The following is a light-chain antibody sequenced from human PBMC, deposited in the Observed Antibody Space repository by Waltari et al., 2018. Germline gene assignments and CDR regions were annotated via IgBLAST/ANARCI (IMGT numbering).Light chain of an antibody. Sequence: QSALTQPPSASGSPGQSVTISCTGTSSDVVGYNYVSWYQQHPGKAPKRMIYEVTKRPSGVPDRFSGSKSDNTASLTVSGLQTEDEADYYCSSYGGGNYVIFGGGTKLTVL. CDR3: SSYGGGNYVI. CDR1: SSDVVGYNY. V-gene: IGLV2-8*01. J-gene: IGLJ2*01. CDR2: EVT.